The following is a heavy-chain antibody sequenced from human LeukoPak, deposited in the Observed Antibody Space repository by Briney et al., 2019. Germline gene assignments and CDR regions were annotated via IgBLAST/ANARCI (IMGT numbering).Heavy chain of an antibody. D-gene: IGHD5-12*01. J-gene: IGHJ4*02. CDR2: INHSGST. Sequence: SETLSLTCAVYGGSFSGYYWSWIRQPPGKGLEWIGEINHSGSTNYNLSLKSRVTISVDTSKNQFSLKLSSVTAADTAVYYCARVLRGYSGYDYVGSDYWGQGTLVTVSS. CDR3: ARVLRGYSGYDYVGSDY. CDR1: GGSFSGYY. V-gene: IGHV4-34*01.